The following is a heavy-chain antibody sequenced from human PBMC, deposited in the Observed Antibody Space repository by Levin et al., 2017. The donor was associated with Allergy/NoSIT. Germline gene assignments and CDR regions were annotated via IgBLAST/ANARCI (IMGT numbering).Heavy chain of an antibody. Sequence: HPGGSLRLSCAASGFSFSRDWMAWVRQAPGKGLEWVANIKPDGSDNYYVDSVRGRFTISRDNAKNSLYLQMNSLRAEDTAVYYCARDVGASWGQGTLVNVSS. J-gene: IGHJ5*02. D-gene: IGHD4/OR15-4a*01. CDR3: ARDVGAS. CDR1: GFSFSRDW. CDR2: IKPDGSDN. V-gene: IGHV3-7*01.